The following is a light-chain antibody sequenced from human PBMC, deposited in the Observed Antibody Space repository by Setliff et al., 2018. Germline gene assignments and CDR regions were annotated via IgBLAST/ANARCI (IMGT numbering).Light chain of an antibody. V-gene: IGLV2-11*01. CDR1: SSDVGAYNY. Sequence: QSALTQPRSVSGSPGQSVTISCTGTSSDVGAYNYVSWYQHHPGKVPKLMVYDVTKRPSGVPDRFSGSKSGNTASLTISGLQAEDEADYYCCSYAGSNNFPYVFGTGTKVTVL. J-gene: IGLJ1*01. CDR2: DVT. CDR3: CSYAGSNNFPYV.